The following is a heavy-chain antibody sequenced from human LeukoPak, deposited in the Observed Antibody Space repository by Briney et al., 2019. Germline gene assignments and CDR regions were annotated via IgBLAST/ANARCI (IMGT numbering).Heavy chain of an antibody. CDR3: ARGPNSNWSGLDF. D-gene: IGHD6-6*01. Sequence: GGSLRLSCTASGFSFSGHWMHWACQLPGKGLVWVSRVSPTGSTTSYADSVKGRFTVSRDNAKNTLYLQVNNLRAEDTAVYYCARGPNSNWSGLDFWGQGTLLTVSS. J-gene: IGHJ4*02. V-gene: IGHV3-74*01. CDR1: GFSFSGHW. CDR2: VSPTGSTT.